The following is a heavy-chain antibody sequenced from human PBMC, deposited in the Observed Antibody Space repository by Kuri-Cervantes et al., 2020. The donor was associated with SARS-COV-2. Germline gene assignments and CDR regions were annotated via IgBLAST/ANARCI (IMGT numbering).Heavy chain of an antibody. D-gene: IGHD6-13*01. V-gene: IGHV1-69*06. CDR1: GDTFSSYA. CDR3: ATEPPRRAAAGTGWFWFDP. Sequence: SVKVSCKASGDTFSSYAITWVRQAPGQGLEWMGRIIPIFGTANYAQKFQGRVTIIADKSTSTAYMELSSLRSEDTAVYYCATEPPRRAAAGTGWFWFDPWGQGTLVTVSS. J-gene: IGHJ5*02. CDR2: IIPIFGTA.